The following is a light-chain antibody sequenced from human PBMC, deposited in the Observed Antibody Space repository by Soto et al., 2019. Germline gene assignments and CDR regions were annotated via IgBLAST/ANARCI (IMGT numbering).Light chain of an antibody. CDR3: QHYYSYSEA. V-gene: IGKV1-5*03. CDR1: QTISSW. Sequence: DIPMTQSPSTLSGSVGDRVTITCRASQTISSWLAWYQQKPGKAPKLLIYKASTLKSGVPSRFSGSGSGTEFTLTISSLQPDDFATYYFQHYYSYSEAFGQGTKVELK. J-gene: IGKJ1*01. CDR2: KAS.